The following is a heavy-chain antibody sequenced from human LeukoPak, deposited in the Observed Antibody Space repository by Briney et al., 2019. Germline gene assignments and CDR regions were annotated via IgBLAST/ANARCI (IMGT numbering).Heavy chain of an antibody. CDR3: AGFFYDSSNDAFDV. CDR2: IIPIFGSP. CDR1: GGAFTFTSYA. V-gene: IGHV1-69*13. Sequence: ASVKVSCKASGGAFTFTSYAISWVRQAPGQGLEWMGGIIPIFGSPRYAQKFQGRVTITADESTRTVYMDLSSLRSEDTAVHYCAGFFYDSSNDAFDVWGQGTMVTVSS. J-gene: IGHJ3*01. D-gene: IGHD3-22*01.